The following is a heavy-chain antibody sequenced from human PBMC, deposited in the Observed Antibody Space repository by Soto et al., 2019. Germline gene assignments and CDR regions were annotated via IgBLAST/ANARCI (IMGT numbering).Heavy chain of an antibody. J-gene: IGHJ6*03. CDR1: GGSFSDYY. D-gene: IGHD3-10*01. Sequence: SQTLPLTCAVYGGSFSDYYWSWIRQPPGKGLEWIGEINHSGSTNYNPSLKSRVTISVDTSKNQSSLKLSSVTAADTAVYYCARDSSGSSIYYYYYYMDVWGKGTTVTVSS. V-gene: IGHV4-34*01. CDR3: ARDSSGSSIYYYYYYMDV. CDR2: INHSGST.